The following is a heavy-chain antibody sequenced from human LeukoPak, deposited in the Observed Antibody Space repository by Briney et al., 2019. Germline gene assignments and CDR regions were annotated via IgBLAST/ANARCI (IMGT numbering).Heavy chain of an antibody. Sequence: GGSLRLSCAASGFTFSSYWMSWVRQAPGKGLEWVANIKQDGSEKYYVDSVKGRFTISRDNAKNSLYLQMNSLRAEDTAVYYCARLYNWNYVYYYYGMDVWGQGTTVTVSS. CDR3: ARLYNWNYVYYYYGMDV. D-gene: IGHD1-7*01. CDR1: GFTFSSYW. J-gene: IGHJ6*02. V-gene: IGHV3-7*01. CDR2: IKQDGSEK.